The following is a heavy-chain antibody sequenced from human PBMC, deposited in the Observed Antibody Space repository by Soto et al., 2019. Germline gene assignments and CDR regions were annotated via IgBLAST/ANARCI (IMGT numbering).Heavy chain of an antibody. CDR3: ASYRGALYFES. CDR2: VFYGGT. V-gene: IGHV4-59*01. Sequence: PSETLSLTXSASGRSMSSNYWSWIRQSPDKGLEWLGYVFYGGTDYNPSLGGRVSMSVETSKSQFSLKLTSVTVADTAVYYCASYRGALYFESWGPGILVTVSS. J-gene: IGHJ4*02. CDR1: GRSMSSNY. D-gene: IGHD3-16*01.